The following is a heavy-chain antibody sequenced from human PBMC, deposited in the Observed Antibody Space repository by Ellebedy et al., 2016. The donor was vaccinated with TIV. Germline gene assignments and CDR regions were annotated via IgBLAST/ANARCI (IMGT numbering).Heavy chain of an antibody. D-gene: IGHD5-24*01. J-gene: IGHJ4*02. Sequence: ASVKVSXXASGYTFSSYDINWVRQAAGQGLEWMGWMSPNSGNTDYAQKFQGRVTMTRDTSIGTAYMELSSLRSEDTAVYYCARGVDAGVDYWGQGTQVTVSS. CDR2: MSPNSGNT. CDR3: ARGVDAGVDY. V-gene: IGHV1-8*01. CDR1: GYTFSSYD.